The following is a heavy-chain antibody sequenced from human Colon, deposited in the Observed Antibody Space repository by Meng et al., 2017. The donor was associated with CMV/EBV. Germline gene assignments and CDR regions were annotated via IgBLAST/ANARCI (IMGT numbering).Heavy chain of an antibody. CDR2: INSDGSST. D-gene: IGHD2-2*02. Sequence: GESLKISCAASGFTFSSYWMHWVRQAPGKGLVWVSRINSDGSSTSYADSVKGRSTISRDNAKNTLYLQMNSLRAEDTAVYYCAREGGVVPAAIFAFDIWGQGTMVTVSS. J-gene: IGHJ3*02. V-gene: IGHV3-74*01. CDR3: AREGGVVPAAIFAFDI. CDR1: GFTFSSYW.